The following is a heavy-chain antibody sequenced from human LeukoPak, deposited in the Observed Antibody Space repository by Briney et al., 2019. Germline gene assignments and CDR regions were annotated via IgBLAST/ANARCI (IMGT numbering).Heavy chain of an antibody. Sequence: GGSLRLSCAASGFTFSSYSMNWVRQAPGKGLEWVSSISSSSSYIYYADSVKGRFTISRDNAKNSLYLQMNSLRAEDTAVYYCAREYRGYDYEIISYYYYMDVWGKGTTVTVSS. V-gene: IGHV3-21*01. CDR1: GFTFSSYS. D-gene: IGHD5-12*01. CDR3: AREYRGYDYEIISYYYYMDV. CDR2: ISSSSSYI. J-gene: IGHJ6*03.